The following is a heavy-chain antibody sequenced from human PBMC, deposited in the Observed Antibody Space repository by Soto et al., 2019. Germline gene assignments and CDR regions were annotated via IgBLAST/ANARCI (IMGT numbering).Heavy chain of an antibody. CDR3: ARAGITIFGVVKANDAFDI. Sequence: GGSLRLSCAASGFTFSSYSMNWVRQAPGKGLEWVSYISSSSSTIYYADSVKGRFTISRDNAKNSLYLQMNSLRDEDTAVYYCARAGITIFGVVKANDAFDIWGQGTMVTVSS. D-gene: IGHD3-3*01. V-gene: IGHV3-48*02. CDR2: ISSSSSTI. CDR1: GFTFSSYS. J-gene: IGHJ3*02.